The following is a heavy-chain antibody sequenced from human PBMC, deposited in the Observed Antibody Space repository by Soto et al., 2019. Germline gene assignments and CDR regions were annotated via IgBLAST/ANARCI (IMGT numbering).Heavy chain of an antibody. CDR1: GYTFTSYA. D-gene: IGHD5-12*01. CDR2: INAGNGNT. J-gene: IGHJ4*02. CDR3: ARDHVILAYSGYDFDY. Sequence: ASVKVSCKASGYTFTSYAMHWVRQAPGQRLEWMGWINAGNGNTKYSQKFQGRVTITRDTSASTAYMELSSLRSEDTAVYYCARDHVILAYSGYDFDYWGQGTLVTVSS. V-gene: IGHV1-3*01.